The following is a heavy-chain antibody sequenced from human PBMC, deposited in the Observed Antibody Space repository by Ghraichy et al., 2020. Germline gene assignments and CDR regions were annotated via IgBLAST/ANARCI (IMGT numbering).Heavy chain of an antibody. Sequence: GGSLRLSCAASGFTFSSYAMHWVRQAPGKGLEWVALISYDGSNKYYADSVKGRFTISRDNSKNTLYLQMNSLRAEDTAVYYCAREKYFFDYWGQGTLVTVSS. CDR1: GFTFSSYA. CDR3: AREKYFFDY. CDR2: ISYDGSNK. V-gene: IGHV3-30*04. J-gene: IGHJ4*02.